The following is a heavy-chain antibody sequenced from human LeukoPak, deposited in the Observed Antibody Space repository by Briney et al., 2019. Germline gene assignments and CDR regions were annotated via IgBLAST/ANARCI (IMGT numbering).Heavy chain of an antibody. J-gene: IGHJ4*02. CDR2: VYRSGTT. CDR1: GYSISSGYH. CDR3: ARENWVFDY. V-gene: IGHV4-38-2*02. Sequence: PSETLSLTCVVSGYSISSGYHWGWIRQPPGKGLAWIGSVYRSGTTYYDPSLKSRVTISVDTSKNQIALKVRSVTAADTAMYYCARENWVFDYWGQGILVTVSS. D-gene: IGHD7-27*01.